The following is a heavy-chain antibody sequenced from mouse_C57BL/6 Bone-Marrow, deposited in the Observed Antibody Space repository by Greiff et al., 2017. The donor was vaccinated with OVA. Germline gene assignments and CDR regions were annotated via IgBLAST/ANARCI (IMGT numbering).Heavy chain of an antibody. CDR1: GFSLTSYG. Sequence: QVQLKESGPGLVQPSQSLSITCTVSGFSLTSYGVHWVRQSPGKGLEWLGVIWSGGRTDYNAAFISRLSISQDNSKSHVFFKMNSLQADDTAIYYCARSRGLRRGRPYYFDYWGQGTTLTVSS. D-gene: IGHD2-2*01. CDR3: ARSRGLRRGRPYYFDY. CDR2: IWSGGRT. V-gene: IGHV2-2*01. J-gene: IGHJ2*01.